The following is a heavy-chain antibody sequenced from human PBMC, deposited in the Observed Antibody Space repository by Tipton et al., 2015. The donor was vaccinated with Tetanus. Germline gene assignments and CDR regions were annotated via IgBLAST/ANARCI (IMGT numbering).Heavy chain of an antibody. CDR3: ARRLIQNWFDP. Sequence: TLSLTCTVSGGSIRSGGYYWTWIRQHPERGLEWIGYIYYTGNTYYNPSLKSRVTISVDTSKNQFSLKLISLTAADTAVYFCARRLIQNWFDPWGQGTLVTVSS. D-gene: IGHD2-8*01. CDR2: IYYTGNT. J-gene: IGHJ5*02. V-gene: IGHV4-31*03. CDR1: GGSIRSGGYY.